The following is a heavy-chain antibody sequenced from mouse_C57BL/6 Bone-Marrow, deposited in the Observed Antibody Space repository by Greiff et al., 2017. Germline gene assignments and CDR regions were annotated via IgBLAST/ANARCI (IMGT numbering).Heavy chain of an antibody. D-gene: IGHD3-3*01. J-gene: IGHJ3*01. CDR1: GYTFTSYT. Sequence: VQLQQSGAELARPGASVKMSCKASGYTFTSYTMHWVKQRPGQGLEWIGYINPSSGYTKYNQKFKDKATLTADKSSSTAYMQLSSLTSEDSAVFYCARGPSFAYWGQGTLVTVSA. CDR2: INPSSGYT. CDR3: ARGPSFAY. V-gene: IGHV1-4*01.